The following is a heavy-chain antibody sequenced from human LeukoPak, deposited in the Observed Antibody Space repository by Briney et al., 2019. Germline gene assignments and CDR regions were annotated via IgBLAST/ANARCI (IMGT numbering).Heavy chain of an antibody. V-gene: IGHV3-7*01. D-gene: IGHD6-19*01. CDR1: GFTFSSYW. J-gene: IGHJ4*02. Sequence: GGSLRLSCVASGFTFSSYWMSWVRQAPGKGLEWVANIKQDGSDKYYVDSVKGRFTISRDNAKKSLYLQMNSLRAEDTAVYYCARDGGITVAGSTWGYWGQGTLVTVSS. CDR2: IKQDGSDK. CDR3: ARDGGITVAGSTWGY.